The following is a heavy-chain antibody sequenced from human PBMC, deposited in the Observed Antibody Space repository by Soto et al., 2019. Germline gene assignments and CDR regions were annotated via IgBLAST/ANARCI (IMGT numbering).Heavy chain of an antibody. J-gene: IGHJ4*02. V-gene: IGHV3-11*06. D-gene: IGHD4-17*01. Sequence: GGSLRLSCAASGFTFSDYYMSWIRQAPGKGLEWVSYISSSSSYTNYADSVKGRFTISRDNAKNSLYLQMNSLRAEDTAVYYCARDWDGDIYYFDYWGQGTLVTVSS. CDR3: ARDWDGDIYYFDY. CDR1: GFTFSDYY. CDR2: ISSSSSYT.